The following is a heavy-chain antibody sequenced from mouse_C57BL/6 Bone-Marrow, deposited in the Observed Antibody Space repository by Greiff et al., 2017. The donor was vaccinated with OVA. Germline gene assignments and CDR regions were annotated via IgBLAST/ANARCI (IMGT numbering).Heavy chain of an antibody. D-gene: IGHD2-2*01. CDR2: INPNYGTT. CDR3: ARGEDYGYDGFDY. Sequence: EVQLQQSGPELVKPGASVKISCKASGYSFTDYNMDWVKQSNGKSLEWIGVINPNYGTTSYNQKFKGKATLTVDQSASTAYMQLNSLTSEDSAVYYCARGEDYGYDGFDYWGQGTTLTVSS. CDR1: GYSFTDYN. V-gene: IGHV1-39*01. J-gene: IGHJ2*01.